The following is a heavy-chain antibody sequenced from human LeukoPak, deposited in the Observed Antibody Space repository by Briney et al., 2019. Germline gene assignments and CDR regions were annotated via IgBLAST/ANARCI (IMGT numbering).Heavy chain of an antibody. J-gene: IGHJ3*02. CDR1: GGSISSYY. CDR3: ARHPLHDYSSSWQDAFDI. D-gene: IGHD6-13*01. Sequence: PSETLSLTCTVSGGSISSYYWSWIRQPPGKGLEWIGHIYYSGSTNYNPSLKSRVTISVDTSKNQFSLKLSSVTAADTAVYYCARHPLHDYSSSWQDAFDIWGQGTMVTVSS. CDR2: IYYSGST. V-gene: IGHV4-59*08.